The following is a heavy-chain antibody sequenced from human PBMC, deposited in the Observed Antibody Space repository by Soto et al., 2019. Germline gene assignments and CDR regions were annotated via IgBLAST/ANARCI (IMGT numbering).Heavy chain of an antibody. V-gene: IGHV4-59*13. CDR2: IYYSGST. CDR1: GGSISSYY. Sequence: SETLSLTCTVSGGSISSYYWSWIRQPPGKGLEWIGYIYYSGSTNYNPSLKSRVTISVDTSKNQFSLKLSSVTAADTAVYYCARDGKYCSSTSCYRREGWFDPWGQGTLVTVS. CDR3: ARDGKYCSSTSCYRREGWFDP. D-gene: IGHD2-2*02. J-gene: IGHJ5*02.